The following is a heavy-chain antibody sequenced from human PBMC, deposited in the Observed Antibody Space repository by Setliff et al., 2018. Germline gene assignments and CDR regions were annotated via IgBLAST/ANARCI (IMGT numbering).Heavy chain of an antibody. V-gene: IGHV3-23*01. CDR3: AKDGMGPTYTYFFDF. D-gene: IGHD1-26*01. CDR2: ISGDGDST. CDR1: GFTFTNYA. Sequence: GGSLRLSCAASGFTFTNYAMNWVRQAPGKGLEWVSTISGDGDSTYYADSVMGRFTISRDSSKNSLYLQLNSLRVEDTAVYYCAKDGMGPTYTYFFDFWGQGSQVTVSS. J-gene: IGHJ4*02.